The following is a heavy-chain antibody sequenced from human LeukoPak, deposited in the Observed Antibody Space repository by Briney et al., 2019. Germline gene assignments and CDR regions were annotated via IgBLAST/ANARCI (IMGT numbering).Heavy chain of an antibody. D-gene: IGHD5-18*01. CDR2: IYSGGNT. CDR3: ARLRDTAYRYYGMDV. Sequence: GGSLTLSCAASGFTVSSNYMSWVRQAPGKGLEWVSVIYSGGNTYYAESVKGRFTLSRDNSKNTLCLQMNSLRAEDTAVYYCARLRDTAYRYYGMDVWGQGTTVTVS. V-gene: IGHV3-66*01. CDR1: GFTVSSNY. J-gene: IGHJ6*02.